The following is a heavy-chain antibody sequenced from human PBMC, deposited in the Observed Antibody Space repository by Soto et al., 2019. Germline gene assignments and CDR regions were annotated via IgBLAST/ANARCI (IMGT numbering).Heavy chain of an antibody. J-gene: IGHJ4*02. D-gene: IGHD3-10*02. Sequence: QLPLQESGPGLVKPSETLSLTCNVSGGSISSSSYYWGWIRQPPGKGLEWIGSIYDSGSTYYNPSLTSRLTISLDTSKHQFSPKLSSVTAADTAVYYCARLLLGYKTRNSRVFDYWGQGTLVTVSS. CDR2: IYDSGST. CDR3: ARLLLGYKTRNSRVFDY. CDR1: GGSISSSSYY. V-gene: IGHV4-39*01.